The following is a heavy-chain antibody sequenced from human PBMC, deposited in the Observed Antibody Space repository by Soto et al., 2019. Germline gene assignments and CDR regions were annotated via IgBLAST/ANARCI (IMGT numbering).Heavy chain of an antibody. CDR3: AKVLRYFDWPTNDY. CDR1: GFTFSSYA. D-gene: IGHD3-9*01. V-gene: IGHV3-23*01. Sequence: PGGSLRLSCAASGFTFSSYAMSWVRQAPGKGLEWVSAISGSGGSTYYADSVKGRFTISRDNSKNTLYLQMNSLRAEDTAVYYCAKVLRYFDWPTNDYWGQGTLVTVSS. J-gene: IGHJ4*02. CDR2: ISGSGGST.